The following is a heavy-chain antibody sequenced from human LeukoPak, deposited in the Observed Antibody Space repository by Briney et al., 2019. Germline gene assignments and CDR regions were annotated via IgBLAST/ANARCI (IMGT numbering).Heavy chain of an antibody. Sequence: WASMKVSCKASGYTFTIYGISWVRQAPGQGLEWMGWISAYSGNTNYAQKLQGRVTMTTDTSTSTAYMELRSLRSDDTAVYYCARGAVVAVRYYYYMDVWGKGTTVTVSS. V-gene: IGHV1-18*01. D-gene: IGHD2-15*01. J-gene: IGHJ6*03. CDR1: GYTFTIYG. CDR3: ARGAVVAVRYYYYMDV. CDR2: ISAYSGNT.